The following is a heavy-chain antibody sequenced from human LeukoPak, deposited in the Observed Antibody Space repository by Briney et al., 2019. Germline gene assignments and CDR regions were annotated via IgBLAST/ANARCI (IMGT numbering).Heavy chain of an antibody. CDR2: ICYSGST. CDR1: GGSISSGDYY. Sequence: SQTQSLTCTVSGGSISSGDYYWSWIRQPPGKGLEWIGYICYSGSTSYNPSLKSRVTISVDTSKNQFSLKLSSVTAADTAVYYCARGSNYYDSSGYYIPDFDYWGQGTLVTVSS. J-gene: IGHJ4*02. CDR3: ARGSNYYDSSGYYIPDFDY. V-gene: IGHV4-30-4*08. D-gene: IGHD3-22*01.